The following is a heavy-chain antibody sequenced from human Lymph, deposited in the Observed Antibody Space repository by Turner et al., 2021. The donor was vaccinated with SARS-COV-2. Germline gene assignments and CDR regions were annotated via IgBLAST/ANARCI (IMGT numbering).Heavy chain of an antibody. D-gene: IGHD6-19*01. J-gene: IGHJ6*02. CDR2: ISYDGSNK. V-gene: IGHV3-30-3*01. CDR3: ARGPIDSRYSSGWYYYNYAMDV. Sequence: QVQLVESGGGVVQPGRSLRVSCAASGFTFSTYVMHWVRQAPGKGLEWVAVISYDGSNKHYADSVQGRFTISRDNSKNTLYLQMNSLRAEDTAVYNCARGPIDSRYSSGWYYYNYAMDVWGQGTTVTVSS. CDR1: GFTFSTYV.